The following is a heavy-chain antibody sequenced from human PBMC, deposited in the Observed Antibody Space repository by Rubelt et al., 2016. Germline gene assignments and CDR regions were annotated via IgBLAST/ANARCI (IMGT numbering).Heavy chain of an antibody. CDR1: GSTFSSYG. J-gene: IGHJ4*02. V-gene: IGHV3-33*06. CDR2: IWYDGSNK. CDR3: AKALFGVVPHFYFDY. D-gene: IGHD3-3*01. Sequence: GGGVVQPGRSLRLSCAASGSTFSSYGMHWVRQAPGKGLEWVAVIWYDGSNKYYGDSGKGRFTISRDNSKNTVYLQMNSLRAEDTALYYCAKALFGVVPHFYFDYWGQGTLVTVSS.